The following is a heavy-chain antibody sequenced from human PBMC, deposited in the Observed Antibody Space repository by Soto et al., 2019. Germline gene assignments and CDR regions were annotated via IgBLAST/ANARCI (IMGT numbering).Heavy chain of an antibody. CDR2: ISSSSSTI. V-gene: IGHV3-48*01. CDR1: GFTCSSYS. J-gene: IGHJ4*02. Sequence: PGGSLRLSCAASGFTCSSYSMNWVRQAPGKELEWVSYISSSSSTIYYADSVKGRFTISRDNAKNSLYLQMNSLRAEDTAVYYCAREGNYYGSGSYYPDFDYWGQGSLVTVSS. CDR3: AREGNYYGSGSYYPDFDY. D-gene: IGHD3-10*01.